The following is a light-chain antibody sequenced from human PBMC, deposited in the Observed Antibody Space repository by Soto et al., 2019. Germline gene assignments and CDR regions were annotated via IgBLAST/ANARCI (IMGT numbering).Light chain of an antibody. CDR1: SSDVGGYKY. CDR2: EVS. Sequence: QSALTQPASVSGSPGQSITISCTGTSSDVGGYKYVSWYQQHPGKAPKLIIYEVSDRPSGVSNRFSDSKSGNTASLTISGLQAEDEADYYCSSYTSSSTYVFGTGTKVTVL. V-gene: IGLV2-14*01. J-gene: IGLJ1*01. CDR3: SSYTSSSTYV.